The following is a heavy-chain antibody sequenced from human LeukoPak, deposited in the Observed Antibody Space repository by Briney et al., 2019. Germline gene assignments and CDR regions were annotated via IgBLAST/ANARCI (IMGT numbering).Heavy chain of an antibody. CDR3: ARDLIHDSSGYYPLDY. Sequence: SETLSLTCTVSGGSISSSSYYWGWICQPPGKGLEWIGSIYFGGSTYYNPSLKTRVTISVDTSRNQFSLKLSSVTAADTAVYYCARDLIHDSSGYYPLDYWGQGTLVTVSS. V-gene: IGHV4-39*07. D-gene: IGHD3-22*01. CDR2: IYFGGST. J-gene: IGHJ4*02. CDR1: GGSISSSSYY.